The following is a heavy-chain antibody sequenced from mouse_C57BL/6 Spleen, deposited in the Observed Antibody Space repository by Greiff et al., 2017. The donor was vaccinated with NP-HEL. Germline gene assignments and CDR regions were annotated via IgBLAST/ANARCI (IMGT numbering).Heavy chain of an antibody. D-gene: IGHD2-4*01. CDR3: TRSLYDYDGGGYYYAMGY. Sequence: EVQLQQSGTVLARPGASVKMSCKTSGYTFTSYWMHWVKQRPGQGLEWIGAIYPGNSDTSYNQKFKGKAKLTAVTSASTAYMELSSLTNEDSAVYYCTRSLYDYDGGGYYYAMGYWGQGTSVTVAS. CDR2: IYPGNSDT. J-gene: IGHJ4*01. CDR1: GYTFTSYW. V-gene: IGHV1-5*01.